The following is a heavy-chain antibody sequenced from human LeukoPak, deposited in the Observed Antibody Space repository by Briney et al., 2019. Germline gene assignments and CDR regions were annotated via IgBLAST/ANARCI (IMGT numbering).Heavy chain of an antibody. CDR2: ISGSGGST. V-gene: IGHV3-23*01. CDR3: AKGGYYYDSSGYYSNTDY. J-gene: IGHJ4*02. D-gene: IGHD3-22*01. Sequence: GGSLRLSCAASGFTFSSYAMSWVRQAPGKGLEWVSAISGSGGSTYYADSVKGRFTISRDNSKNTLYLQMNNLRAEDTAVYYCAKGGYYYDSSGYYSNTDYWGQGTLVTVSS. CDR1: GFTFSSYA.